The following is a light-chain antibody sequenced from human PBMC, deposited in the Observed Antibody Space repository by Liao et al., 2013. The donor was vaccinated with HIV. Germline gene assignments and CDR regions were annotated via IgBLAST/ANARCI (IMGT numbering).Light chain of an antibody. CDR2: QDK. CDR3: QAWDSSAEVV. J-gene: IGLJ2*01. Sequence: SYELTQPPSVSVSPGQTARITCSGNKLGEKYTSWYQQKPGQSPVVVMYQDKKRPSGIPERFSGSNSGNTATLTISGTQPVDEAEYFCQAWDSSAEVVFGGGTKLTVL. V-gene: IGLV3-1*01. CDR1: KLGEKY.